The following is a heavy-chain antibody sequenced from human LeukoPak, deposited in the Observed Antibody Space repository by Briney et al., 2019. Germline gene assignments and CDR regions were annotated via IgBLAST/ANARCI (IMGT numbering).Heavy chain of an antibody. J-gene: IGHJ4*02. CDR3: AREESYYFDY. CDR1: GFTFSSYW. V-gene: IGHV3-30*03. Sequence: GGSLRLSCAASGFTFSSYWMSWVRQAPGKGLEWVAVISYDGSNKYYADSVKGRFTISRDNSKNTLYLQMNSLRAEDTAVYYCAREESYYFDYWGQGTLVTVSS. CDR2: ISYDGSNK.